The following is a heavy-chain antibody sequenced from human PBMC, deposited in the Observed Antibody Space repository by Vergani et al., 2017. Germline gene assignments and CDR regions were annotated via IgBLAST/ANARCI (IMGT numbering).Heavy chain of an antibody. V-gene: IGHV4-34*01. Sequence: QVQLQQWGAGLLKPSETLSLTCAVYGGSFSGYYWSWIRQPPGKGLEWIGEINHSGSTNYNPSLKSRVTISVDTSKNQFSLKLSSVTAADTAVYYGTRHWAVVAANNWFDPWGQGTLVTVSS. CDR3: TRHWAVVAANNWFDP. CDR1: GGSFSGYY. CDR2: INHSGST. J-gene: IGHJ5*02. D-gene: IGHD2-15*01.